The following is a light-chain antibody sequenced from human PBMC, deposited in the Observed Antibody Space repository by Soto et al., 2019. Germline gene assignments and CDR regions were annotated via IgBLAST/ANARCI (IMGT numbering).Light chain of an antibody. Sequence: EIVMTQSPATLSVSPGERATLSCRASQRVSTNLAWYQQKPGQAPRLLIYGASTRATGIPGRFSGSGAETEFTLTISNLQSEDFAVYYCQQYIDWPPTYTFGQGTKLEIK. J-gene: IGKJ2*01. V-gene: IGKV3-15*01. CDR2: GAS. CDR3: QQYIDWPPTYT. CDR1: QRVSTN.